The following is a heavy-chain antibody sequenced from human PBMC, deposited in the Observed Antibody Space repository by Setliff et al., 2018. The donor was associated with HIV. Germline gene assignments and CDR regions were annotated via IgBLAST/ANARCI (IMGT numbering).Heavy chain of an antibody. V-gene: IGHV4-34*01. D-gene: IGHD2-8*02. CDR3: ARVSVTYWYSIYRNYYYHMDV. Sequence: SETLSLTCAIYGGSFSGYYWSWIRQPPGKGLEWIGEINHSGRTNYSPSLRSRVTLSVDTSKSQFSLKLRSVTAADTAVYYCARVSVTYWYSIYRNYYYHMDVWGKGTT. CDR1: GGSFSGYY. J-gene: IGHJ6*03. CDR2: INHSGRT.